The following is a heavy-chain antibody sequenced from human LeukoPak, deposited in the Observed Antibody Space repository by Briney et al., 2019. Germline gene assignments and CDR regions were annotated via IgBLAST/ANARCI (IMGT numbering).Heavy chain of an antibody. CDR1: GYSFPTYW. J-gene: IGHJ4*02. CDR3: ARNRGDNTFDY. CDR2: IYPGESDT. Sequence: GESLKISCKGSGYSFPTYWIGWVRQMPGKGLEGMGFIYPGESDTSYSPSFQGQVTISADKSISTAYLQWRSLKASDTAMYYCARNRGDNTFDYWGQGILVTVSS. V-gene: IGHV5-51*01. D-gene: IGHD3-10*01.